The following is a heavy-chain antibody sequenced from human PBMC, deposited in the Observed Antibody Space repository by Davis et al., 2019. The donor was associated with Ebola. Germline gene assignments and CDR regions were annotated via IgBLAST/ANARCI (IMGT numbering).Heavy chain of an antibody. CDR2: IYYSGST. V-gene: IGHV4-34*01. CDR1: GGSFSGYY. J-gene: IGHJ4*02. CDR3: ARPNTIFGVVTN. Sequence: SETLSLTCAAYGGSFSGYYWSWIRQPPGKGLEWIGSIYYSGSTYYNPSLKSRVTISVDTSKNQFSLKLSSVTAADTAVYYCARPNTIFGVVTNWGQGTLVTVSS. D-gene: IGHD3-3*01.